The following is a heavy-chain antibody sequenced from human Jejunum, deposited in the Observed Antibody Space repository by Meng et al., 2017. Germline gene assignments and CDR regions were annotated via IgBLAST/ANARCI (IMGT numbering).Heavy chain of an antibody. J-gene: IGHJ5*02. D-gene: IGHD1-7*01. Sequence: QVQLAESGPGPVKPSHTLSLTCTVSVGSLRTGAYYWSWIRQHPGKGLEWIGYIYYTGSTFYNPSLKSRVSISLETSKNQFSLKVTSVTAADTAFYYCARLGITETIGGFDPWGQGILVTVSS. CDR1: VGSLRTGAYY. CDR3: ARLGITETIGGFDP. CDR2: IYYTGST. V-gene: IGHV4-31*03.